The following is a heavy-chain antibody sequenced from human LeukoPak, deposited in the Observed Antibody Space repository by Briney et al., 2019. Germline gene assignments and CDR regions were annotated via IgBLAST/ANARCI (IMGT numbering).Heavy chain of an antibody. CDR1: GGSINSHY. D-gene: IGHD3-3*01. CDR3: ARAHTIFGVANAFDI. CDR2: IYYSGST. V-gene: IGHV4-59*11. J-gene: IGHJ3*02. Sequence: SETLSLTCTVSGGSINSHYRSWIRQPPGKGLEWIGYIYYSGSTNYNPSLKSRVTISVDTSKNQFSLKLSSVTAADTAVYYCARAHTIFGVANAFDIWGQGTMVTVSS.